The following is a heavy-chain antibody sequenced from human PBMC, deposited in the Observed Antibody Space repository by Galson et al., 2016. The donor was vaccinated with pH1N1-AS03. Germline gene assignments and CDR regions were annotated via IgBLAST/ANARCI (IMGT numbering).Heavy chain of an antibody. V-gene: IGHV3-15*01. CDR3: SMATGRTDFNY. J-gene: IGHJ4*02. CDR1: GVSGVTFSDAW. CDR2: FKSKLSGGTI. Sequence: SLRLSCAVSGVSGVTFSDAWMNWVRQAPGKGLEWVARFKSKLSGGTIDYAAPVKGRFIVSRDDSRNTVHLQMNGLKTEDTAVYYCSMATGRTDFNYWGQGTLITVSS. D-gene: IGHD5-24*01.